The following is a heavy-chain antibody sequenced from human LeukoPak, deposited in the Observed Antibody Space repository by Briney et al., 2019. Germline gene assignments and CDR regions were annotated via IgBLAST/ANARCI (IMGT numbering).Heavy chain of an antibody. CDR2: ISRNSGYI. D-gene: IGHD2-21*01. CDR3: ARAASRSYYYFDY. Sequence: KPGGSLRLSCAASGFTFSDYSMNWVRQAPGKGLKWVSSISRNSGYIYDADSVKGRFTISRDNAKNSLYLQTNSLRAEDTAVYYCARAASRSYYYFDYWGQGALVTVSS. V-gene: IGHV3-21*01. J-gene: IGHJ4*02. CDR1: GFTFSDYS.